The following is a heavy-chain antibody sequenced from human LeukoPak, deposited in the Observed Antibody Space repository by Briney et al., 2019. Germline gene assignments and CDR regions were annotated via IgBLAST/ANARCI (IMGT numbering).Heavy chain of an antibody. J-gene: IGHJ4*02. CDR3: AILTYDFWSGRFDY. V-gene: IGHV1-69*04. Sequence: SVKVSCKASGYTFTSYGISWVRQAPGQGLEWMGRIIPILGIANYAQKFQGRVTITADKSTSTAYMGLSSLRSEDTAVYYCAILTYDFWSGRFDYWGQGTLVTVSS. CDR2: IIPILGIA. D-gene: IGHD3-3*01. CDR1: GYTFTSYG.